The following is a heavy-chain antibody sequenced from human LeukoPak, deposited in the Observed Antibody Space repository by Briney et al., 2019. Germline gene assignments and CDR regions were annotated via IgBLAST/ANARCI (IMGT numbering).Heavy chain of an antibody. CDR3: ARVVGFWSGYYGEANSFDY. CDR1: GGSFSGYY. V-gene: IGHV4-34*01. CDR2: INHSGST. D-gene: IGHD3-3*01. J-gene: IGHJ4*02. Sequence: PSETLSLTCAVYGGSFSGYYWSWIRQPPGKGLEWIGEINHSGSTNYNPSLKSRVTISVDTSKNQFSLKLSSVTAADTAVYYCARVVGFWSGYYGEANSFDYWGQGTLVTVSS.